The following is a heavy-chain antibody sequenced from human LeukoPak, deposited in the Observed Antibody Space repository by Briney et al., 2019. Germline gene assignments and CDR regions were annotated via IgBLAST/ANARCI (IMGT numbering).Heavy chain of an antibody. CDR2: ISWNSGSI. J-gene: IGHJ6*02. V-gene: IGHV3-9*01. D-gene: IGHD3-3*01. CDR3: AKDMLRFLGGGMDV. Sequence: GRSLRFSCAASGFTFDDYAMDWGGRAPGKGLEGWSGISWNSGSIGYADSVEGRFTISRDNAKNSLYLQMNSLRAEDTALYYCAKDMLRFLGGGMDVWGQGTTVTVSS. CDR1: GFTFDDYA.